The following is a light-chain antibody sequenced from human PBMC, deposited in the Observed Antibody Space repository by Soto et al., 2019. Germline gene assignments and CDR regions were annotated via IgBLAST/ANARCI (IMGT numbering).Light chain of an antibody. Sequence: EIVLTQSPGTLSLSPGERATLFCRASQSVSSSYLAWYQQKPGQAPRLLIYGASSRATGIPDRFSGSGSGTDFTLTISRLEPEDFAVYYCQQYGSSPPYTFGQVTKLEIK. J-gene: IGKJ2*01. CDR1: QSVSSSY. V-gene: IGKV3-20*01. CDR2: GAS. CDR3: QQYGSSPPYT.